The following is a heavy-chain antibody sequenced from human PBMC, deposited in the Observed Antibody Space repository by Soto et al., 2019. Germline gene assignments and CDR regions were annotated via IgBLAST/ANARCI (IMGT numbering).Heavy chain of an antibody. D-gene: IGHD2-15*01. CDR3: ASGEVVVAATQYYYYYGMDV. CDR1: GGSISSYY. CDR2: IYTSGST. Sequence: SETLSLTCTVSGGSISSYYWSRIRQPAGKGLEWIGRIYTSGSTNYNPSLKSRVTMSVDTSKNQFSLKLSSVTAADTAVYYCASGEVVVAATQYYYYYGMDVWGQGTTVTVSS. J-gene: IGHJ6*02. V-gene: IGHV4-4*07.